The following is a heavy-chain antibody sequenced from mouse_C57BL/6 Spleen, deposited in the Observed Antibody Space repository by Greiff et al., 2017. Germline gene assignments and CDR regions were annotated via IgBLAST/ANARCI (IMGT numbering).Heavy chain of an antibody. D-gene: IGHD5-2*01. V-gene: IGHV1-15*01. CDR2: IDPETGGT. Sequence: QVQLQQSGAELVRPGASVTLSCKASGYTFTDYEMHWVKQTPVHGLEWIGAIDPETGGTAYNQKFKGKAILTADKSSSTAYMELRSLTSEDSAVXYCTRSNRRYYFDYWGQGTTLTVSS. J-gene: IGHJ2*01. CDR1: GYTFTDYE. CDR3: TRSNRRYYFDY.